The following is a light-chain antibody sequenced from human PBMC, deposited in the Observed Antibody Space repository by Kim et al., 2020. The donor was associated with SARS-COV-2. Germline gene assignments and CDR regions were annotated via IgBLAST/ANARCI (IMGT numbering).Light chain of an antibody. V-gene: IGKV3-11*01. CDR2: DAS. Sequence: LSPGERATLSCRASQSIGTYLAWYQQKPGQAPRLLIYDASNRATGIPARFSGSGSGTDFTLTINTPEPEDFAVYYCQRRDDWPITFGGGTKVEIK. J-gene: IGKJ4*01. CDR1: QSIGTY. CDR3: QRRDDWPIT.